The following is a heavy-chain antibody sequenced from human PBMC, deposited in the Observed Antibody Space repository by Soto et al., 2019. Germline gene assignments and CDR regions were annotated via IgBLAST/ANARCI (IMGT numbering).Heavy chain of an antibody. CDR3: AKTIAAAGDYYYYYGMDV. D-gene: IGHD6-13*01. CDR2: ISYDGSNK. J-gene: IGHJ6*02. Sequence: PGGSLRLSCAASGFTFSSYGMHWVRQAPGKGLEWVAVISYDGSNKYYADSVKGRFTISRDNSKNTLYLQMNSLRAEDTAVYYCAKTIAAAGDYYYYYGMDVWGQGTTVTVSS. CDR1: GFTFSSYG. V-gene: IGHV3-30*18.